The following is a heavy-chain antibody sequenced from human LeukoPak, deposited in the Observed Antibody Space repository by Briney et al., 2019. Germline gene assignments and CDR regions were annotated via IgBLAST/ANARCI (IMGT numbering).Heavy chain of an antibody. CDR3: VTYYFDSSGPKKNY. D-gene: IGHD3-22*01. CDR2: LNHSRST. J-gene: IGHJ4*02. CDR1: GGSFSGYY. Sequence: SETLSLTCAVYGGSFSGYYWSWIRQPAAKGLEWIGELNHSRSTNYNPSLKIRVTISVDTSKKQFSLKLSSVTAADTAVYYCVTYYFDSSGPKKNYWGQGTLVTVSS. V-gene: IGHV4-34*01.